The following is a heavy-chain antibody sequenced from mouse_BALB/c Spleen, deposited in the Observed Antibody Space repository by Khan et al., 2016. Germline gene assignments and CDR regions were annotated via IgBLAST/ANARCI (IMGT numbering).Heavy chain of an antibody. CDR1: RSTITSYG. CDR2: IDTNGGST. D-gene: IGHD6-1*01. CDR3: YSSDF. V-gene: IGHV5-6-3*01. J-gene: IGHJ2*01. Sequence: EVELVESGGGLAQPGASVKRSCAASRSTITSYGMPSVRQTPDKSLELFATIDTNGGSTDYPDSVKHRFTFSGDNAQNAPYLQMTSLKSEYSSMYICYSSDFWRHGTTLTVSS.